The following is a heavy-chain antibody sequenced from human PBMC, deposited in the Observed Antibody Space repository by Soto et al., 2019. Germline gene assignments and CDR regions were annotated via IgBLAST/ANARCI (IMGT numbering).Heavy chain of an antibody. D-gene: IGHD6-13*01. J-gene: IGHJ4*02. CDR3: ARYSSSWSFDY. Sequence: GGSLRLSCAASGFTFSSYWMHWVRQAPGKGLVLVSRITSDGSSTSYADSVKGRFTISRDNAKNTLYLQMNSLRAEDTAVYYCARYSSSWSFDYWGQGTLVTVSS. V-gene: IGHV3-74*01. CDR2: ITSDGSST. CDR1: GFTFSSYW.